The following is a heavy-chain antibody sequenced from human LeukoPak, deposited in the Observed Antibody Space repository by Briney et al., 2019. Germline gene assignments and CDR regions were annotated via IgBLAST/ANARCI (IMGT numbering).Heavy chain of an antibody. CDR1: GFTFDDYS. CDR2: ISWNSGSI. J-gene: IGHJ4*02. V-gene: IGHV3-9*03. Sequence: GGSLRLSCAASGFTFDDYSMHWVRQAPGKGLEWVSGISWNSGSIVYADSVEGRFTISRDRTKNSLYLQMNSLRAEDMALYYCARGNGYSTSGYVGYWGQGTLVTVSS. D-gene: IGHD6-13*01. CDR3: ARGNGYSTSGYVGY.